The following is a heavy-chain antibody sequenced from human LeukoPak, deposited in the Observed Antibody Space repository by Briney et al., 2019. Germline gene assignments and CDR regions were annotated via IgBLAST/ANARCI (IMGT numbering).Heavy chain of an antibody. D-gene: IGHD1-20*01. Sequence: GGSLRLSCAASGFTVRSYAMSWVRQAPGKGLVWVSRIKSDGITITYADSVKGRFTISRDNAKNTLYLQMNSLRAEDTAVYYCLRDLNWSLDQWGQGTLVTVSS. CDR2: IKSDGITI. CDR1: GFTVRSYA. J-gene: IGHJ4*02. V-gene: IGHV3-74*01. CDR3: LRDLNWSLDQ.